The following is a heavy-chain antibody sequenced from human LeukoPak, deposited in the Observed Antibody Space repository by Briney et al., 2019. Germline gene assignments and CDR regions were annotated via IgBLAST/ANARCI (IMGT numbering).Heavy chain of an antibody. Sequence: PSETLSLTCAVHGASFTTYYRRSIRQSPDKGLEWIGEVKHDGDTNVNPSLRIRVVMSVDASKNQFSLKMTSVTAADTAIYFCARGPVALLSDRLSLFFDFWGQGTLVTVSS. CDR1: GASFTTYY. V-gene: IGHV4-34*01. CDR2: VKHDGDT. J-gene: IGHJ5*01. D-gene: IGHD3-16*01. CDR3: ARGPVALLSDRLSLFFDF.